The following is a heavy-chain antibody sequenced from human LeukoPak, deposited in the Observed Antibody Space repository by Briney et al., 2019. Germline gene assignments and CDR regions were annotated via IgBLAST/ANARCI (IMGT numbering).Heavy chain of an antibody. Sequence: ASVKVSCKASGGTFSSYAISWVRQAPGQGLEWMGRIIPIFGTANYAQKFQGRVTITTDESTSTAYMELSSLRSDDTAVYYCASYCSGGSCYSAHMDVWGKGTTVTVSS. V-gene: IGHV1-69*05. D-gene: IGHD2-15*01. J-gene: IGHJ6*03. CDR1: GGTFSSYA. CDR3: ASYCSGGSCYSAHMDV. CDR2: IIPIFGTA.